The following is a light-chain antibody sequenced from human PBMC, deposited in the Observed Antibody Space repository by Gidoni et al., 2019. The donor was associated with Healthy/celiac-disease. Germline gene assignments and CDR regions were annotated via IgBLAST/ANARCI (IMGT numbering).Light chain of an antibody. CDR1: SSDVGGYNY. CDR3: CSYAGSSWV. J-gene: IGLJ3*02. Sequence: QSALTQPRSVSGSPGQSVTISCTGTSSDVGGYNYVSWYQQHPGKAPNLMIYDVSKRPSGVPDRFSGSKSGNTASLTISGLQAEEEADYYCCSYAGSSWVFGGGTKLTVL. CDR2: DVS. V-gene: IGLV2-11*01.